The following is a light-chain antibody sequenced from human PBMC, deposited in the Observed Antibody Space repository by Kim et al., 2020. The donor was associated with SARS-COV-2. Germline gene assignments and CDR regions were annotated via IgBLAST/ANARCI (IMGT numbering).Light chain of an antibody. CDR1: QGIGGW. CDR3: QQHNTYPIT. J-gene: IGKJ1*01. CDR2: DVS. Sequence: IQLTQSPSTLSASVGDRVTITCRASQGIGGWLAWYQQKPEKAPKLLIYDVSSVQSGVPSRFSGSGSETEFTLTISSLQPDDFATYYCQQHNTYPITFGQGTKLEIK. V-gene: IGKV1-5*01.